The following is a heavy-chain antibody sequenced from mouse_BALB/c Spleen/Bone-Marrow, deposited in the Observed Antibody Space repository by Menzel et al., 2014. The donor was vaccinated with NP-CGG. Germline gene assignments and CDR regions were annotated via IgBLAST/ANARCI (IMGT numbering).Heavy chain of an antibody. V-gene: IGHV14-3*02. CDR1: GFNIKDTY. Sequence: VQLQQSGAELVKPGASVKLSCTASGFNIKDTYMHWVKQRPEQGLEWIGRIDPANGNTKYDPKFQGKATITADTSSNTAYLQLSSLTCEDTDVYYCAAYYDGSSYGFAYWGQGTLVTVSA. J-gene: IGHJ3*01. CDR3: AAYYDGSSYGFAY. D-gene: IGHD1-1*01. CDR2: IDPANGNT.